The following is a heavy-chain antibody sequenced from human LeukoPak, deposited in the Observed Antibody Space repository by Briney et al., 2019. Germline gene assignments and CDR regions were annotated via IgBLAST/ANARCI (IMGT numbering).Heavy chain of an antibody. CDR1: GYSISSGYY. CDR2: IYHSGST. Sequence: PSETLSLTCTVSGYSISSGYYWGWIRQPPGKGLERIGSIYHSGSTYYNPSLKSRVTISVDTSKNQFSLKLSSVTAADTAVYYCARDRPGGSSLDYWGQGTLVTVSS. V-gene: IGHV4-38-2*02. D-gene: IGHD6-13*01. J-gene: IGHJ4*02. CDR3: ARDRPGGSSLDY.